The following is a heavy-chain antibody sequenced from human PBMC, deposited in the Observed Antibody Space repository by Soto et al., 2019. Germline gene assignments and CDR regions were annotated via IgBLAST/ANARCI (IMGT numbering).Heavy chain of an antibody. CDR3: ARAPWGGDSYGMDV. J-gene: IGHJ6*02. CDR2: ISSSSSYI. Sequence: EVQLVESGGGLVKPGGSMRLSCAASGFTFSSYSMNWVRQAPGKGLEWVSSISSSSSYIYYADSVKGRFTISRDNAKNSLYLQMNSLRAEDTAVYYCARAPWGGDSYGMDVWGQRTTVTVSS. CDR1: GFTFSSYS. D-gene: IGHD2-21*02. V-gene: IGHV3-21*01.